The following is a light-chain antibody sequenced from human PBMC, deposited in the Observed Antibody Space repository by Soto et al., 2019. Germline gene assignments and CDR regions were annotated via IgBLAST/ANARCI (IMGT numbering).Light chain of an antibody. CDR2: DAS. CDR1: QSVSSSY. J-gene: IGKJ5*01. V-gene: IGKV3D-20*01. Sequence: EIVLTQSPATLSLSPGERATLSCGASQSVSSSYLAWYQQKPGLAPRLLIYDASSRATGIPDRFSGGGSGTDFTLTISRLEPEDFAVYYCQQYGSSPITFGQGTRLEIK. CDR3: QQYGSSPIT.